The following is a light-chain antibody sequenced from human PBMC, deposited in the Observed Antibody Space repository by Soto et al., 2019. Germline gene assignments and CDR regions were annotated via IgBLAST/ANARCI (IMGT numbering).Light chain of an antibody. V-gene: IGKV3-15*01. J-gene: IGKJ1*01. CDR3: QQYNNWPRT. Sequence: VVLTQSPATLSLSPGARAPLSCRASQSISSYLAWYQQKPGQAPRLLIYGASTRATGIPARFSGSGSGTEFTLTINSLQSEDFAVYYCQQYNNWPRTFGQGTKVDIK. CDR1: QSISSY. CDR2: GAS.